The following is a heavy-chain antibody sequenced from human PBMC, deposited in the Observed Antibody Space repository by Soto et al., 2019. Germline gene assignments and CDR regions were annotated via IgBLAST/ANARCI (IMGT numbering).Heavy chain of an antibody. V-gene: IGHV4-61*01. D-gene: IGHD3-3*01. CDR3: ARARYDFWSGYYNRFDP. CDR1: GGSVSSGSYY. CDR2: IYYSGST. J-gene: IGHJ5*02. Sequence: PSETLSLTCTVSGGSVSSGSYYWSWIRQPPGKGLEWIGYIYYSGSTNYNPSLKSRVTISVDTSKNQFSLKLSSVTAADTAVYYCARARYDFWSGYYNRFDPWGQGTLVTVSS.